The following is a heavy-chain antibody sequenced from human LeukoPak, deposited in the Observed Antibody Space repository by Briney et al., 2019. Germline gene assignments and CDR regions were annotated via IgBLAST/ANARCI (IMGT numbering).Heavy chain of an antibody. J-gene: IGHJ4*02. Sequence: GGSLRLSCAASGFTFDDYAMHWVRQAPGKGLEWVSGISWGSEIIGYADSVKGRFTISRDNAMKSLYLQMNSLRAEDTAFYYCAKSGGRSGYYYALDDWGQGIPVTVSS. CDR3: AKSGGRSGYYYALDD. CDR1: GFTFDDYA. V-gene: IGHV3-9*01. CDR2: ISWGSEII. D-gene: IGHD3-22*01.